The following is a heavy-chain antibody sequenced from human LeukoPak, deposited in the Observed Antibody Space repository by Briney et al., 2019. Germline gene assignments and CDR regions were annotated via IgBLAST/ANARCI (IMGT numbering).Heavy chain of an antibody. Sequence: GGSLRLSCAASGFIFSNFAISWVRQAPGKGLEWVSSISESGDKTYYADSVKGRFTISRDNSKNMLYLQMNSLRDEDTAVYYCSKDRGVAGPFDYWGQGTLVTVSS. D-gene: IGHD3-10*01. V-gene: IGHV3-23*01. CDR3: SKDRGVAGPFDY. J-gene: IGHJ4*02. CDR2: ISESGDKT. CDR1: GFIFSNFA.